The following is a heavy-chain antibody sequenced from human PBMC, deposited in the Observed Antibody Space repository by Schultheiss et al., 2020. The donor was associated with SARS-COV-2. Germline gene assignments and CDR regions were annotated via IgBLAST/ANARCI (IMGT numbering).Heavy chain of an antibody. Sequence: SETLSLTCTVSGGSVSSASYYWSWIRQPPGKGLEWIGYIYYSGSTNYNPSLKSRVTISVDTSKNQFSLKLSSVTAADTAVYYCARDSGSLDAFDIWGQGTMVTVSS. CDR3: ARDSGSLDAFDI. CDR1: GGSVSSASYY. V-gene: IGHV4-61*01. J-gene: IGHJ3*02. D-gene: IGHD3-10*01. CDR2: IYYSGST.